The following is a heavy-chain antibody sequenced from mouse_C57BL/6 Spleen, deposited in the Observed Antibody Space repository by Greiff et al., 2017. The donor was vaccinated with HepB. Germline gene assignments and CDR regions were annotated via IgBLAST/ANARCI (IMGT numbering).Heavy chain of an antibody. Sequence: VQLQQSGAELVKPGASVKLSCKASGYTFTSYWMQWVKQRPGQGLEWIGEIDPSDSYTNYNQKFKGKATLTVDTSSSTAYMQLSSLTSEDSAVYYGARRSIYYYGSSYGSYAMDYWGQGTSVTVSS. CDR3: ARRSIYYYGSSYGSYAMDY. CDR2: IDPSDSYT. J-gene: IGHJ4*01. V-gene: IGHV1-50*01. D-gene: IGHD1-1*01. CDR1: GYTFTSYW.